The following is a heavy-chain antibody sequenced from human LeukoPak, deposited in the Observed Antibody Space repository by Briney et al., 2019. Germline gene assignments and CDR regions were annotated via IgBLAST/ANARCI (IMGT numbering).Heavy chain of an antibody. V-gene: IGHV4-34*01. CDR2: INHSGST. CDR3: ARFLEWLSPFDY. J-gene: IGHJ4*02. CDR1: GGSFSGYY. D-gene: IGHD3-3*01. Sequence: SETLSLTCAVYGGSFSGYYWSWIRQPPGKGLEWIGEINHSGSTNYNPSPKSRVTISVDTSKNQFSLKLSSVTAADTAVYYCARFLEWLSPFDYWGQGTLVTVSS.